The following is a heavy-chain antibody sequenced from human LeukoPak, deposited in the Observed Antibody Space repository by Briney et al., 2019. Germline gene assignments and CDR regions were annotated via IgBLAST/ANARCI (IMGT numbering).Heavy chain of an antibody. D-gene: IGHD3-3*01. CDR3: TSLTIFGEDY. V-gene: IGHV3-74*01. CDR2: INTDGRSA. Sequence: PGGSLRLTCAASGFTFSSYWMHWVRQAPGKGLVWVSRINTDGRSASYADSVKGPFTISRDNAKNTLYLQMNSLRAEDTAVYYCTSLTIFGEDYWGQGTLVTVSS. CDR1: GFTFSSYW. J-gene: IGHJ4*02.